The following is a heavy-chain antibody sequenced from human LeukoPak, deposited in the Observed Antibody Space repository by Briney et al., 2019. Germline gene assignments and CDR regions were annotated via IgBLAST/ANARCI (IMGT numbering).Heavy chain of an antibody. J-gene: IGHJ4*02. CDR2: ISASENT. CDR3: ARLIPGTTGLRKNYFDY. V-gene: IGHV4-4*09. Sequence: PSETLSLTCTVSGDSISSSYWNWIRQTPGKGLEWIGYISASENTNYNPSLKSRIIISVDMSKNQFSLKLSSVTAADTAVYYCARLIPGTTGLRKNYFDYWGQGTLVTVSS. CDR1: GDSISSSY. D-gene: IGHD1-20*01.